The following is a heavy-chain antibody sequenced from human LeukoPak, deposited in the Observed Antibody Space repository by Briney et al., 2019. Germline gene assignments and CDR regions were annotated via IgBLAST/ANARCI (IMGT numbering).Heavy chain of an antibody. CDR3: ARHNYYDSSGYLSFDY. CDR1: GGCISSYY. J-gene: IGHJ4*02. D-gene: IGHD3-22*01. V-gene: IGHV4-59*08. Sequence: SETLSLTCTVSGGCISSYYWSWIRQPPGKGLECIGYIYDSVFTKYNPSLKSRVTISVDTSKSQFSLRLSSVTAADTAVYYCARHNYYDSSGYLSFDYWGQGTLVTVSS. CDR2: IYDSVFT.